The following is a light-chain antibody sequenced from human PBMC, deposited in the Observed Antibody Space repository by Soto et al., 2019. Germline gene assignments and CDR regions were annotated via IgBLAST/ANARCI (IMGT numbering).Light chain of an antibody. CDR3: CLYAGSSTYV. V-gene: IGLV2-23*01. J-gene: IGLJ1*01. Sequence: QSALTQPASVSGSPGQSITISCTGTSSDVGSYNLVSWYQHHPGKAPKLMIYEGTKRPSGVSNRFSGSKSANTASLTISGLQAEDEADYYCCLYAGSSTYVFGTGTKVTVL. CDR1: SSDVGSYNL. CDR2: EGT.